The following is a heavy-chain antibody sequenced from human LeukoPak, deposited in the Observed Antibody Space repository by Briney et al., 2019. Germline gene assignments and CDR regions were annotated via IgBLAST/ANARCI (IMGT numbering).Heavy chain of an antibody. J-gene: IGHJ4*02. CDR1: GFTFSSYG. D-gene: IGHD6-6*01. CDR2: IWYDGSNK. CDR3: AKGLELVNPFCFDY. V-gene: IGHV3-33*06. Sequence: PGRSLRLSCAASGFTFSSYGMHWVRQAPGKGLEWVAVIWYDGSNKYYADSVKGRFTISRDNSKNTLYLQMNSLRAEDTAVYYCAKGLELVNPFCFDYWGQGTLVTVSS.